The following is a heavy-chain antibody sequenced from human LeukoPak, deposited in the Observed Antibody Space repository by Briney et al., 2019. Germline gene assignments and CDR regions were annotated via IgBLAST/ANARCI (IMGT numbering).Heavy chain of an antibody. CDR3: ARHPVPAVGKLGWFDP. Sequence: GSLRLSCAASGFTFSSYAMSWVRQAPGKGLEWIGSIYYSGSTYYNPSLKSRVTISVDTSKNQFSLKLSSVTAADTAVYYCARHPVPAVGKLGWFDPWGQGTLVTVSS. D-gene: IGHD2-2*01. CDR2: IYYSGST. CDR1: GFTFSSYA. J-gene: IGHJ5*02. V-gene: IGHV4-39*01.